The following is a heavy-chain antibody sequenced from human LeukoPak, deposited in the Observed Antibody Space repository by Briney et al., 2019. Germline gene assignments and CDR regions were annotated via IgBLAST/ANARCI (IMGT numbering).Heavy chain of an antibody. CDR3: ARVPRRGYSSLYYFDY. Sequence: SETLSLTCAVYGGSFSGYYWSWIRQPPGKGLEWIGEINHSGSTNYNPSLKSRVTISVDMSKNQFSLKLSSVTAADTAVYYCARVPRRGYSSLYYFDYWGQGTLVTVSS. CDR1: GGSFSGYY. CDR2: INHSGST. D-gene: IGHD6-13*01. J-gene: IGHJ4*02. V-gene: IGHV4-34*01.